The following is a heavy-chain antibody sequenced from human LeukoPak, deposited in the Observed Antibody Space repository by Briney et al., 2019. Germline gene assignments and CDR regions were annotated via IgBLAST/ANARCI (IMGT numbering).Heavy chain of an antibody. CDR3: ARLRGYSYGYGDY. V-gene: IGHV3-11*04. D-gene: IGHD5-18*01. Sequence: GGSLRLSCAASGFIFSDYYMSWIRQAPGKGLEWVSYISSSGNTIDYADSVKGRFTISRDNAKNSLYLQMVSLRAEDTAVYYCARLRGYSYGYGDYWGQGTLVTVSS. CDR2: ISSSGNTI. CDR1: GFIFSDYY. J-gene: IGHJ4*02.